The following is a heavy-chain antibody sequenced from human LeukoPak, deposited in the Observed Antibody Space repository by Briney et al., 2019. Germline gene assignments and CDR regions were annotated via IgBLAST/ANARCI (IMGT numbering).Heavy chain of an antibody. D-gene: IGHD6-19*01. CDR2: IYYSGST. CDR1: GDSISSSNYC. CDR3: ASLAVAGLSEGY. J-gene: IGHJ4*02. V-gene: IGHV4-39*01. Sequence: SETLSLTCTVSGDSISSSNYCWGWIRQPPGKGLEWIASIYYSGSTYYNPSLKSRVTISVDTSRNQFSLKLSSVTAADTAVYYCASLAVAGLSEGYWGQGTLVIVPS.